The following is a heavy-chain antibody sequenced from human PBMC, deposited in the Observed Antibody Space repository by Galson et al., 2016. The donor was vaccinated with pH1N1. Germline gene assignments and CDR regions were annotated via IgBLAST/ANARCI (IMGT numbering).Heavy chain of an antibody. V-gene: IGHV3-43*01. CDR2: VSWDGGST. Sequence: SLRLSCAASEFTLHDYTMHWVRQTPGKGLEWVSLVSWDGGSTYYADYVKGRFTVSRDNSKNSLYLQMNSLRSEDTALYYCAKEIQRGSYGMDVWGRGTTVTVSS. CDR3: AKEIQRGSYGMDV. CDR1: EFTLHDYT. D-gene: IGHD3-16*01. J-gene: IGHJ6*02.